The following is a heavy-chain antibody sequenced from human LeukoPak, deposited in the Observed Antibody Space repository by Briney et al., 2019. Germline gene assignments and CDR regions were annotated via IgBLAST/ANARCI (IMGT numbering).Heavy chain of an antibody. CDR3: AKDMGIQLWLESPPYFDY. Sequence: PGRSLRLSCAASGFTFSSYGMHWVRQAPGKGLEWVAVISYDGSNKYYADSVKGRFTISRDNSKNTLYLQMNSLRAEDTAVCYCAKDMGIQLWLESPPYFDYWGQGTLVTVSS. D-gene: IGHD5-18*01. CDR2: ISYDGSNK. J-gene: IGHJ4*02. V-gene: IGHV3-30*18. CDR1: GFTFSSYG.